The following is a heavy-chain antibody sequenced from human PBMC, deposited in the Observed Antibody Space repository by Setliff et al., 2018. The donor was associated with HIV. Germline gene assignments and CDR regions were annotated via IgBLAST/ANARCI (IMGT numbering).Heavy chain of an antibody. V-gene: IGHV3-74*01. CDR2: IDNYGSIT. CDR3: ARVQQQLLQEDDYFDY. J-gene: IGHJ4*02. CDR1: GFTFSTYW. D-gene: IGHD6-13*01. Sequence: PGGSLRLSCAASGFTFSTYWVRQVPGKGLLWVSRIDNYGSITNYADSVKGRFTISRDNAKNMLYLQMDGLRAEDTAVYYCARVQQQLLQEDDYFDYWGQGTLVTVSS.